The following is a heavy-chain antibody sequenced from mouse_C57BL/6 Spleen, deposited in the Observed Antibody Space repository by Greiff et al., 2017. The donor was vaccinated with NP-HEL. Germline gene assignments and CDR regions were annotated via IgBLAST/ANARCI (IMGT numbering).Heavy chain of an antibody. D-gene: IGHD2-4*01. Sequence: QVQLQQSGAELVRPGTSVKVSCKASGYAFTNYLIEWVKQRPGQGLEWIGVINPGSGGTNYNEKFKGKATLTADKSSSTAYMQLSSLTSEDSAVYFCARRPLYYDYDGHYYAMDYWGQGTSVTVSS. CDR2: INPGSGGT. CDR3: ARRPLYYDYDGHYYAMDY. J-gene: IGHJ4*01. V-gene: IGHV1-54*01. CDR1: GYAFTNYL.